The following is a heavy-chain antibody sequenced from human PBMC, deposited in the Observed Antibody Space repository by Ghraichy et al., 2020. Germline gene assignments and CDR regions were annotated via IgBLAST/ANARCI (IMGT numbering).Heavy chain of an antibody. CDR3: ARESIRSGYCFDS. Sequence: GGSLRLSCAPSGFTFSNYRFSWVRQAPGKGLEWVANIRQDGSEIHYVDSVKGRFTISRDNVNNLVYLQMNSLRAEDTAVYYCARESIRSGYCFDSWGRGTMVTVSS. CDR2: IRQDGSEI. V-gene: IGHV3-7*01. J-gene: IGHJ4*02. D-gene: IGHD3-3*01. CDR1: GFTFSNYR.